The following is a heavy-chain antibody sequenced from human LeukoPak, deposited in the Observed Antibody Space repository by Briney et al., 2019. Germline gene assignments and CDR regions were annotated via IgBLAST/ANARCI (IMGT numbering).Heavy chain of an antibody. V-gene: IGHV3-30*01. CDR1: GFTFSSYW. J-gene: IGHJ4*02. CDR3: ARGVSGRSSYYFDY. D-gene: IGHD1-26*01. Sequence: GGSLRLSCAASGFTFSSYWMHWVRQAPGKGLEWVAITSYDGSDIYYADSVKGRFTISRDNSKNTLYLQMNSLRAEDTAVYYCARGVSGRSSYYFDYWGQGTLVTVSS. CDR2: TSYDGSDI.